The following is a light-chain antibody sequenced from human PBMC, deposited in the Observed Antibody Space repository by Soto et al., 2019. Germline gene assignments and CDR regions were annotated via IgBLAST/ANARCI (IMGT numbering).Light chain of an antibody. CDR1: TSDIGLYSL. CDR3: CSYAGSRTWV. CDR2: DVS. J-gene: IGLJ3*02. V-gene: IGLV2-23*02. Sequence: QSAPIQPASVSGSPGQSITISCTGTTSDIGLYSLVPWYQQYPDKAPKLILYDVSKWPSGIPHRFSGSKSGNTASLTISGLQAEDEADYYCCSYAGSRTWVFGGGTQLTVL.